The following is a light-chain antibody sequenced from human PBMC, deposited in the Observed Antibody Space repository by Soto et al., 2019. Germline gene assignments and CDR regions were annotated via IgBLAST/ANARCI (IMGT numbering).Light chain of an antibody. CDR3: QPPGYT. Sequence: EIVMTQSPATLSVSPGERATLSCRASQSVSSNLAWYQQKPGQAPRLLIYGASTRATGIPARFSGSGSGTEFTLTISSLQSEDFAVYYCQPPGYTFGQGTKLEIK. J-gene: IGKJ2*01. CDR1: QSVSSN. CDR2: GAS. V-gene: IGKV3-15*01.